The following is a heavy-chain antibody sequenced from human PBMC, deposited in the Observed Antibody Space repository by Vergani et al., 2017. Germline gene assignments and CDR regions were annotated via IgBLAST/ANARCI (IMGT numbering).Heavy chain of an antibody. V-gene: IGHV1-58*01. J-gene: IGHJ4*02. CDR3: ARGAEGGSYADY. CDR2: IVVGSGNT. CDR1: GFTFTSSA. Sequence: QMQLVQSGPEVKKPGTSVKVSCKASGFTFTSSAVQWVRQARGQRLEWIGWIVVGSGNTNYAQKFQGRVTITADKSTSTAYMELSSLRSEDTAVYYCARGAEGGSYADYWGQGTLVTVSS. D-gene: IGHD1-26*01.